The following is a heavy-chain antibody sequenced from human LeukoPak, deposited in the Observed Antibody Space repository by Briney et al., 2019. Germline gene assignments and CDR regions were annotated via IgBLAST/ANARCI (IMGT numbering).Heavy chain of an antibody. D-gene: IGHD3-10*01. CDR1: GGSITSYY. CDR3: ASSYGSGSYAAPDLDY. J-gene: IGHJ4*02. V-gene: IGHV4-39*01. Sequence: PSETLSLTCTVSGGSITSYYWGWIRQPPGKGLEWIGSIYYSGSTYYNPSLKSRVTISVDTSKNQFSLKLSSVTAADTAVYYCASSYGSGSYAAPDLDYWGQGTLVTVSS. CDR2: IYYSGST.